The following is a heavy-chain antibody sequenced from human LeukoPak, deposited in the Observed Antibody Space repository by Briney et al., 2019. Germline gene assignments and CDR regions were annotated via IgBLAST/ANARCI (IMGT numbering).Heavy chain of an antibody. V-gene: IGHV3-30*18. CDR2: ISYDGSAQ. CDR3: AKDNWDYVGPNWFDP. CDR1: GFSFSTYG. Sequence: PGGSLRLSCAASGFSFSTYGMHWVRQAPGKGLEWVAVISYDGSAQYYVDSVKGRFTISRDNSKNTLYLQMNSLRAEDTAVYYCAKDNWDYVGPNWFDPWGQGTLVTVSS. J-gene: IGHJ5*02. D-gene: IGHD1-7*01.